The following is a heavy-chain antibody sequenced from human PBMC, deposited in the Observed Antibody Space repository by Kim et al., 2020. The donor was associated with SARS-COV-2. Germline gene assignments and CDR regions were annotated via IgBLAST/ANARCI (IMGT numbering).Heavy chain of an antibody. D-gene: IGHD3-3*02. CDR3: ARSAFQVGYAFDI. CDR1: GGSISSGGYY. J-gene: IGHJ3*02. V-gene: IGHV4-31*03. CDR2: IYYSGST. Sequence: SETLSLTCTVSGGSISSGGYYWSWIRQHPGKGLEWIGYIYYSGSTYYNPSLKSRVTISVDTSKNQFSLKLSSVTAADTAVYYCARSAFQVGYAFDIWGQGTMVTVSS.